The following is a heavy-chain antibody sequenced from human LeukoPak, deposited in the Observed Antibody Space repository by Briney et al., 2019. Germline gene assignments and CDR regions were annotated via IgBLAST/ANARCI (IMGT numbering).Heavy chain of an antibody. Sequence: GGSLTLSCATSGFTFSSYEMNWVRQAPGKGLEWVSYISSSGSTIYYADSVKGRFTISRDNAKNSLYLQMNSLRAEDTAVYYRARIRFSSSGMDVWGQGTTDSVSS. J-gene: IGHJ6*02. CDR2: ISSSGSTI. CDR1: GFTFSSYE. V-gene: IGHV3-48*03. D-gene: IGHD6-6*01. CDR3: ARIRFSSSGMDV.